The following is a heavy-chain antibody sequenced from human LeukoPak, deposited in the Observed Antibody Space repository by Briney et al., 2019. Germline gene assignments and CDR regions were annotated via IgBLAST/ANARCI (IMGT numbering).Heavy chain of an antibody. CDR3: AKELDY. Sequence: RGSLRLSCAASGFTFSSYGMHWVRQAPGKGLEWVAVISYDGSNKYYADSVKGRFTISRDNSKNTLYLQMNSLRAEDTAVYYCAKELDYWGQGTLVIVSS. V-gene: IGHV3-30*18. J-gene: IGHJ4*02. CDR2: ISYDGSNK. CDR1: GFTFSSYG.